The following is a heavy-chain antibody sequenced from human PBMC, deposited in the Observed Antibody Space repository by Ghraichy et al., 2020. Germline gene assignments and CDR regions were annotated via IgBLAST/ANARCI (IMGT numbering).Heavy chain of an antibody. CDR3: ARSPSSGYSPDPPNDAFDI. J-gene: IGHJ3*02. CDR2: IYYSGST. Sequence: SETLSLTCTVSGGSISSYYWSWIRQPPGKGLEWIGYIYYSGSTNYNPSLKSRVTISVDTSKNQFSLKLSSVTAADTAVYYCARSPSSGYSPDPPNDAFDIWGQGTMVTVSS. V-gene: IGHV4-59*01. CDR1: GGSISSYY. D-gene: IGHD3-22*01.